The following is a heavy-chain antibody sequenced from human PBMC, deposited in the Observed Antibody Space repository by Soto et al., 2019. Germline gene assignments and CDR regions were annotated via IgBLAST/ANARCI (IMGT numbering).Heavy chain of an antibody. J-gene: IGHJ6*02. CDR3: AHRVTAPTYSYYGMDV. CDR1: GCSLTTGGGD. Sequence: CGPTLANPTPTLPLTCTLAGCSLTTGGGDVGGTGERPPKALEWLALIYWNDDKRYSPSLKSRLTLTTDTSKHQVVLTMTNMDTVDTATYYCAHRVTAPTYSYYGMDVWGQGTTVTV. D-gene: IGHD5-18*01. V-gene: IGHV2-5*01. CDR2: IYWNDDK.